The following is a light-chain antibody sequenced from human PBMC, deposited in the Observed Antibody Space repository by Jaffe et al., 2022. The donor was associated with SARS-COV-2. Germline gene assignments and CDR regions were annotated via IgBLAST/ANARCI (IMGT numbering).Light chain of an antibody. J-gene: IGKJ1*01. V-gene: IGKV4-1*01. CDR1: QSLLYSSNNETY. CDR3: QQYYSAPWT. CDR2: WVS. Sequence: DIVMTQSPDSLAVSLGERATINCKSSQSLLYSSNNETYLAWYQQKPGQPPNLLISWVSARESGVPDRFSGSGSGTDFTLTISSLQVEDVAIYYCQQYYSAPWTFGQGTKVEVK.